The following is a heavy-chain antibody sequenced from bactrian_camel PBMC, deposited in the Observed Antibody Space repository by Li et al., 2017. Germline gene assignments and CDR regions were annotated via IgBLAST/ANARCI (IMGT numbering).Heavy chain of an antibody. CDR1: GFTFRHYG. D-gene: IGHD2*01. V-gene: IGHV3S6*01. Sequence: HVQLVESGGGLVEPGGSLRLSCEGSGFTFRHYGISWVRQAPGKGLECVASIYSDGDVTHYADSVKGRFTISRDNAKNTVTLQMKSLRSEDTALYYCATDLGDGYTMGYEYSAWGQGTQVTVS. CDR2: IYSDGDVT. J-gene: IGHJ4*01. CDR3: ATDLGDGYTMGYEYSA.